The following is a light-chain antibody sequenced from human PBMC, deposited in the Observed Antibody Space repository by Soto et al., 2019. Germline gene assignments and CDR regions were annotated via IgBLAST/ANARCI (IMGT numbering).Light chain of an antibody. J-gene: IGKJ1*01. CDR2: GVS. CDR3: QQYNERPPWT. V-gene: IGKV3-15*01. Sequence: EIVMTQSPATLSVSPGESVTLSCRASLTMNNNIAWYQHKPGQAPRLLIFGVSSRATGVPGRFSGSGFWTEFTLSISSLQSEDFAVYYCQQYNERPPWTFGQGTTVEMK. CDR1: LTMNNN.